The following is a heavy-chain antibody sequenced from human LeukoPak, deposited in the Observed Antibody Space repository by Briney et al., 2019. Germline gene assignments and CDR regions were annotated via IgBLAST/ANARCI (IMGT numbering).Heavy chain of an antibody. Sequence: GGSLRLSCAASGFTFSSYAMSWVRQAPGKGLEWVSAISGSGGSTYYADSVKGRFTISRDNSKNTLYLQMNSLRAEDTAVYYCARDAEDCSSTSCYSDAYYGMDVWGQGTTVTVSS. J-gene: IGHJ6*02. V-gene: IGHV3-23*01. CDR1: GFTFSSYA. CDR3: ARDAEDCSSTSCYSDAYYGMDV. D-gene: IGHD2-2*02. CDR2: ISGSGGST.